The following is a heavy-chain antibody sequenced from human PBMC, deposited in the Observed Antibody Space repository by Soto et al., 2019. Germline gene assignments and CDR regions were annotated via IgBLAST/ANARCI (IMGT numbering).Heavy chain of an antibody. CDR1: GGSISSSSYY. J-gene: IGHJ4*02. CDR2: IYYSGST. CDR3: ARLDSSGWYLRSTNYFDY. D-gene: IGHD6-19*01. Sequence: QLQLQESGPGLVKPSETLSLTCTVSGGSISSSSYYWGWIRQPPGKGLEWIGSIYYSGSTYYNPSLKSRVTISVDTSKNQCSLKLSSVTAADTAVYYCARLDSSGWYLRSTNYFDYWGQGTLVTVSS. V-gene: IGHV4-39*01.